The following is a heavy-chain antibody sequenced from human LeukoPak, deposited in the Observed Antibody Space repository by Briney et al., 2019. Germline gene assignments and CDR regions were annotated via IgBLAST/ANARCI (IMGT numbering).Heavy chain of an antibody. J-gene: IGHJ4*02. Sequence: TGGSLRLSCAASGFSVSDKYMGWVRQAPGTGLEWVSVIYTAGDTFYPDSVRGRFSISRDTSRNMVNLQMNSLRAEDTALYYCTSGQMFTSGGFDDWGRGTLVTVSS. V-gene: IGHV3-53*01. CDR1: GFSVSDKY. D-gene: IGHD6-19*01. CDR3: TSGQMFTSGGFDD. CDR2: IYTAGDT.